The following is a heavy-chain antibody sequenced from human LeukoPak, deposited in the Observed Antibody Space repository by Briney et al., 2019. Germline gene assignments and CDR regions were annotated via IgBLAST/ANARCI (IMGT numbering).Heavy chain of an antibody. V-gene: IGHV4-4*02. J-gene: IGHJ4*02. CDR2: IYHSGNT. CDR3: ARAGYYDSSGYYRSFDY. D-gene: IGHD3-22*01. CDR1: GGSISSSDW. Sequence: SETLSLTCAVSGGSISSSDWWTWVRQPPGKGLEWIGEIYHSGNTNCSPSLKSRVTISIDKSKNQFSLKLTSVTAADTAVYYCARAGYYDSSGYYRSFDYWGQGTLVTVSS.